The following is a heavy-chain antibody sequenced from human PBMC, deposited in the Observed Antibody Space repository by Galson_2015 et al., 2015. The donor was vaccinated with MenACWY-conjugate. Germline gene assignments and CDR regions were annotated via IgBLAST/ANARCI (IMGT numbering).Heavy chain of an antibody. CDR3: ARDVMVRGQADY. J-gene: IGHJ4*02. D-gene: IGHD3-10*01. Sequence: ETLSLTCTVSGGSISSTSYYWGWIRQPPGRGLEWIGSIYYSGSTYYNPSLKSRVTISVDTSKNQFPLKLTSVTAADTAVYYCARDVMVRGQADYWGQGTLVTVSS. CDR1: GGSISSTSYY. V-gene: IGHV4-39*06. CDR2: IYYSGST.